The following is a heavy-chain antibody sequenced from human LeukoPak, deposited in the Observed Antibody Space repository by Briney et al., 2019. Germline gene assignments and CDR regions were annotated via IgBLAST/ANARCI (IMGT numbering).Heavy chain of an antibody. V-gene: IGHV4-59*01. J-gene: IGHJ6*02. CDR2: MYYSGST. CDR1: GGSISSFY. CDR3: ARDNPNDYGDYGNGMDV. Sequence: SETLSLTCTVSGGSISSFYWSWIRQPPGKGLEWIGYMYYSGSTNYNPSLKSRVTISVDTSKNQFSLKLSSVTAADTAVYYCARDNPNDYGDYGNGMDVWGQGTTVTVSS. D-gene: IGHD4-17*01.